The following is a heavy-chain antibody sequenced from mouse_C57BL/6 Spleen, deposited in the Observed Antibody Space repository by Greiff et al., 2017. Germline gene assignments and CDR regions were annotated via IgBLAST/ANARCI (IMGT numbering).Heavy chain of an antibody. CDR3: ARGGIIGPFDY. CDR1: GYSITSGYD. J-gene: IGHJ2*01. D-gene: IGHD1-1*01. Sequence: EVQLVESGPGMVKPSQSLSLTCTVTGYSITSGYDWHWIRHFPGNKLEWMGYISYSGSTNYNPSLKSRISITHDTSKNHFFLKLNSVTTEDTATYYCARGGIIGPFDYWGQGTTLTVSS. CDR2: ISYSGST. V-gene: IGHV3-1*01.